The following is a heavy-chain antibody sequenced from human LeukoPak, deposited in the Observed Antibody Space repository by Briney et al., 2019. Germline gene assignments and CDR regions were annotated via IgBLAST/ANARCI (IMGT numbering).Heavy chain of an antibody. CDR2: INPSGGST. Sequence: XGYTFTSYXXXXVRQAPGQGLXXMXIINPSGGSTSYAQKFQGRVTMTRDTSTSTVYMELSSLRSEDTAVYYCARVKGVGATDPYLNYWGQGTLVTVSS. D-gene: IGHD1-26*01. CDR3: ARVKGVGATDPYLNY. CDR1: GYTFTSYX. V-gene: IGHV1-46*01. J-gene: IGHJ4*02.